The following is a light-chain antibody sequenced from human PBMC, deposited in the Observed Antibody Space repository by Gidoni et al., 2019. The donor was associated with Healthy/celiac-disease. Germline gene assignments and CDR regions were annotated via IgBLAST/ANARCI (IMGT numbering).Light chain of an antibody. CDR3: QQANSFPPP. CDR1: QNIGLW. J-gene: IGKJ5*01. CDR2: GAS. Sequence: DIQMTQSPSSVSASVGDRVTITGRASQNIGLWLAWYQQQSGKAPKLLIYGASSLRGGVPSRFSGSGSGTNFTLTISSLQPEDFATYYCQQANSFPPPFGQGTRLEIK. V-gene: IGKV1-12*01.